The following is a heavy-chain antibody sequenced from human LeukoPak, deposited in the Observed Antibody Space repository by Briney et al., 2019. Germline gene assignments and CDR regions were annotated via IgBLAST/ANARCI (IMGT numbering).Heavy chain of an antibody. CDR2: IIPILGIA. CDR3: ASGITMVRGVPDNWFDP. CDR1: GGTFSSYA. D-gene: IGHD3-10*01. V-gene: IGHV1-69*04. Sequence: GASVKVSCKASGGTFSSYAISWVRQAPGQGLEWMGRIIPILGIANYAQKFQGRVTITADKSTSTAYMELSSLRSEDTAVYYCASGITMVRGVPDNWFDPWGQGTLVTVSP. J-gene: IGHJ5*02.